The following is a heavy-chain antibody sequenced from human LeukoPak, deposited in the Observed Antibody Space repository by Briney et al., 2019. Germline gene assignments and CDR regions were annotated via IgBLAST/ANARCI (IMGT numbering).Heavy chain of an antibody. Sequence: SETLSLTCTVSGGSISGSNYYWGWIRQPPGKGLEWIGSIFYSGSTYYNPSLKSRVTVSLDTSKNQFSLRLSSVTAADTAVYYCARSLYGDNFEAFDIWGQGTMVTVSS. D-gene: IGHD4-17*01. J-gene: IGHJ3*02. V-gene: IGHV4-39*07. CDR3: ARSLYGDNFEAFDI. CDR1: GGSISGSNYY. CDR2: IFYSGST.